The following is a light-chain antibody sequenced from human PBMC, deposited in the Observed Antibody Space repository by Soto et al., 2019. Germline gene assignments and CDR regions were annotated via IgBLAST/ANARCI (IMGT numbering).Light chain of an antibody. Sequence: DIQITHSPSSLSASVVDRVTITFLASQGIGNDLGWYQQKPGKAPKRLIYLTYSLQTGVPSRFSGSGSGRDFTLTISSLQPDDFATYYCQLSDSSFNFGQGTRLEIK. J-gene: IGKJ5*01. CDR1: QGIGND. CDR2: LTY. V-gene: IGKV1-17*01. CDR3: QLSDSSFN.